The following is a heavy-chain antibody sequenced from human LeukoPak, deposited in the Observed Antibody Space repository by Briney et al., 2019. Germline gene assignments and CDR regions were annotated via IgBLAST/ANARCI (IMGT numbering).Heavy chain of an antibody. CDR1: GFTFSSYW. V-gene: IGHV3-74*01. J-gene: IGHJ4*02. Sequence: GGSLRLSCAASGFTFSSYWMRWVRQAPGKGLVWVSRINTDGSITSYADSVKGRFTISRDNAKNTLYLQMNSLRAEDTAVYYCARDLQAYYYDSSGYLWGQGTLVTVSS. CDR2: INTDGSIT. CDR3: ARDLQAYYYDSSGYL. D-gene: IGHD3-22*01.